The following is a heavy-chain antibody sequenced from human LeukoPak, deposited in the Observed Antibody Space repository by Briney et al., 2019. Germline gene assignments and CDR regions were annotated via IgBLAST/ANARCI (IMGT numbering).Heavy chain of an antibody. V-gene: IGHV3-21*01. CDR1: GFTFSSYS. CDR2: ISSSSSYI. D-gene: IGHD3-3*01. CDR3: ARGAPARDFWSGYYTVVDY. Sequence: GGSLRLSCAASGFTFSSYSMNWVRQAPGKGLEWVSSISSSSSYIYYAGSVKGRFTISRDNAKNSLYLQMNSLRAEDTAVYYCARGAPARDFWSGYYTVVDYWGQGTLVTVSS. J-gene: IGHJ4*02.